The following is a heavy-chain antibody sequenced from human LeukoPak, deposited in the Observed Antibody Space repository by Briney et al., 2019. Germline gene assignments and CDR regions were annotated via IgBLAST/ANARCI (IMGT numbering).Heavy chain of an antibody. CDR3: AKLLGDVTTFDY. Sequence: TXVRXXPXKGLEWVASINQDGSVKHYMDSVKGRFTISRDNSNNSLFLQMNSLRAEDTAVYYCAKLLGDVTTFDYWGQGTLVTVSS. V-gene: IGHV3-7*01. CDR2: INQDGSVK. J-gene: IGHJ4*02. D-gene: IGHD3-16*01.